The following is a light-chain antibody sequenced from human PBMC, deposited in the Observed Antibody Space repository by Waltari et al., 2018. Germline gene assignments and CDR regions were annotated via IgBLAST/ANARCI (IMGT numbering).Light chain of an antibody. CDR1: SNDVGGYNS. V-gene: IGLV2-14*01. CDR2: DVS. J-gene: IGLJ2*01. Sequence: QSALTQPASVSGSPGQSVTIVCAGTSNDVGGYNSVSWYQEHPGQAPSVIIYDVSERPSGVSDRFSGSKSGNTASLTISGLQAEDEADYYCSSQSSNDVVLFGGGTKLTVL. CDR3: SSQSSNDVVL.